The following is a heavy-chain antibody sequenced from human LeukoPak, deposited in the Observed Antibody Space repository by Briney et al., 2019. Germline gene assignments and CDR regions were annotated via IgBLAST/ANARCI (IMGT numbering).Heavy chain of an antibody. V-gene: IGHV1-2*04. CDR1: GYTFTGYY. CDR3: ARVPKYGDYGLTTSYGMDV. D-gene: IGHD4-17*01. J-gene: IGHJ6*02. CDR2: TNPNSGGT. Sequence: ASVKVSCKASGYTFTGYYMHWVRQAPGQGLEWMGWTNPNSGGTNYAQKFQGWVTMTRDTSISTAYMELSRLRSDDTAVYYCARVPKYGDYGLTTSYGMDVWGQGTTVTVSS.